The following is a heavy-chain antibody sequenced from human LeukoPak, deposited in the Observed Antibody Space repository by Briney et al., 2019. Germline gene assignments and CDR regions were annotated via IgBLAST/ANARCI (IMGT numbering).Heavy chain of an antibody. D-gene: IGHD1-26*01. CDR1: GFPLNPYG. CDR2: MSYGANVNNE. J-gene: IGHJ4*02. CDR3: AKYSGSYYYPPNWDS. V-gene: IGHV3-33*06. Sequence: PGGSLRLSCVVSGFPLNPYGLQWVRQAPGKGLEWMAVMSYGANVNNEKHVDSVKGRLSISRDNSENTMYLQMNSLRAEDTAVYFCAKYSGSYYYPPNWDSWGQGTLVTVSS.